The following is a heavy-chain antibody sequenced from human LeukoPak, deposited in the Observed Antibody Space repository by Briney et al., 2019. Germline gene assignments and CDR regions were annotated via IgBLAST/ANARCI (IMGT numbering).Heavy chain of an antibody. CDR2: ISAYNGNT. CDR1: GYTFTGYG. V-gene: IGHV1-18*01. J-gene: IGHJ4*02. Sequence: ASVKVSCKASGYTFTGYGISCVRQAPGQGLEWMGWISAYNGNTNYAQNLQGRVTMTTDTSTSTAYMELRSLRFDDTAVYYCARDGAVAGQFDYWGQGTLVTVSS. CDR3: ARDGAVAGQFDY. D-gene: IGHD6-19*01.